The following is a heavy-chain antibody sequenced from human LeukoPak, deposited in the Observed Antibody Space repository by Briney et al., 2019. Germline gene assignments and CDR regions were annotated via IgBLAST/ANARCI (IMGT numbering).Heavy chain of an antibody. CDR3: ARTLTAYNDAFDI. Sequence: SSETLSLTCIVSGGSISSGDYYWSWIRQPPGKGLEWIGYIYYSGSTYYNPSLKSRVTISVDTSKNQFSLKLSSVTAADTAVYYCARTLTAYNDAFDIWGQGTMVTVSS. V-gene: IGHV4-30-4*08. CDR1: GGSISSGDYY. J-gene: IGHJ3*02. D-gene: IGHD1-14*01. CDR2: IYYSGST.